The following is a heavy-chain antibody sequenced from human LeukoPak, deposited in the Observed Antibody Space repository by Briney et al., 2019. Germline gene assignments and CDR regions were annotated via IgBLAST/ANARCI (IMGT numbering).Heavy chain of an antibody. CDR3: ARVAVAGEFDY. CDR2: INPSGGST. Sequence: GASVKVSCKASGYTFTGYYIHWVRQAPGQGLEWMGIINPSGGSTSYAQKFQGRVTMTRDMSTSTVYMELSSLRSEDTAVYYCARVAVAGEFDYWGQGTLVTVSS. D-gene: IGHD6-19*01. CDR1: GYTFTGYY. J-gene: IGHJ4*02. V-gene: IGHV1-46*01.